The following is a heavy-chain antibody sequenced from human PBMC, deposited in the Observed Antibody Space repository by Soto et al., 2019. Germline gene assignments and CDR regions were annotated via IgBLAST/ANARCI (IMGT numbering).Heavy chain of an antibody. J-gene: IGHJ4*02. CDR1: GGSISSGGYY. V-gene: IGHV4-31*03. D-gene: IGHD4-17*01. Sequence: QVQLQESGPGLVKPSQTLSLTCTVSGGSISSGGYYWSWIRQHPGKGLEWIGYIYYSGSTYYNPSVKSRVTISVDTSKNQFSLKLSSVTAADTAVYYCARGLDYGDYEGVTFDYWGQGTLVTVSS. CDR2: IYYSGST. CDR3: ARGLDYGDYEGVTFDY.